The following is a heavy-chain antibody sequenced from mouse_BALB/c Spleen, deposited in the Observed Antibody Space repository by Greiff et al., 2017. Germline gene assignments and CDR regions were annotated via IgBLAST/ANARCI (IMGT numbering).Heavy chain of an antibody. CDR2: IDPANGNT. J-gene: IGHJ2*01. D-gene: IGHD2-1*01. CDR1: GFNIKDTY. Sequence: EVMLVESGAELVKPGASVKLSCTASGFNIKDTYMHWVKQRPEQGLEWIGRIDPANGNTKYDPKFQGKATITADTSSNTAYLQLSSLTSEDTAVYYCAVYYGNYGGYYWGQGTTLTVSS. CDR3: AVYYGNYGGYY. V-gene: IGHV14-3*02.